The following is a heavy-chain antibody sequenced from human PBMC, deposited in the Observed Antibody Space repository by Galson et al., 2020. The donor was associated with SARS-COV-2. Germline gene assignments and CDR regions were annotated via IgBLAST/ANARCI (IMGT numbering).Heavy chain of an antibody. D-gene: IGHD3-22*01. CDR1: GFTFSSYR. Sequence: GGSLRLTCAASGFTFSSYRMNWVRQAPGKGQEWVSYISSRSSTIYYADSVKGRFTISRDNAKNSLYLQMNSLRDEDTAVYYCARGVVDSGGYYYLRYYFDYWGQGTLVTVSS. J-gene: IGHJ4*02. CDR2: ISSRSSTI. V-gene: IGHV3-48*02. CDR3: ARGVVDSGGYYYLRYYFDY.